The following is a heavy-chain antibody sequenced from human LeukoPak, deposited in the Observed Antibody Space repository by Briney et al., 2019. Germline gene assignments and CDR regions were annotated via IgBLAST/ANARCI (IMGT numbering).Heavy chain of an antibody. CDR1: GGSISSYY. Sequence: SETLSLTCTVSGGSISSYYWSWIRQPAGKGLEWIGRIYTSGSTNYNPSLKSRVTISVDTSKNQFSLKLSSVTAADTAVYYCARFNYYDSSGYYTPGSYYFDYWGQGTLVTVSS. CDR2: IYTSGST. J-gene: IGHJ4*02. V-gene: IGHV4-4*07. D-gene: IGHD3-22*01. CDR3: ARFNYYDSSGYYTPGSYYFDY.